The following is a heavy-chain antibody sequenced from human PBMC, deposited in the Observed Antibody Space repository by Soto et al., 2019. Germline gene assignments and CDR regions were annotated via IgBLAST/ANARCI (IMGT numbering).Heavy chain of an antibody. V-gene: IGHV3-23*01. CDR1: GFTFSTYS. CDR2: ITNNGVST. CDR3: VGNFHYDTFDI. Sequence: PGGSLRLSCAASGFTFSTYSMSWVRQAPGKGLERVSTITNNGVSTYYAHSVKGRFTISRDNSHNMLYLQMNSLRAEDTAVYYCVGNFHYDTFDIWRQGTMVTVSS. J-gene: IGHJ3*02.